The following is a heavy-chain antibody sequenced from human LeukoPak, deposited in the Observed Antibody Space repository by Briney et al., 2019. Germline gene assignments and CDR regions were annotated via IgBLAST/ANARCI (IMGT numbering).Heavy chain of an antibody. CDR3: ARQPKSKYYFDS. CDR2: IYPGDSDT. V-gene: IGHV5-51*01. CDR1: GYSFPNYW. Sequence: GESLKISCKGSGYSFPNYWIGWVRQMPGKGLEWMGIIYPGDSDTRYSPAFQGQVTISADKSISTAYLQWSSLKASDTAIYYCARQPKSKYYFDSWGQGTLVTVSS. J-gene: IGHJ4*02.